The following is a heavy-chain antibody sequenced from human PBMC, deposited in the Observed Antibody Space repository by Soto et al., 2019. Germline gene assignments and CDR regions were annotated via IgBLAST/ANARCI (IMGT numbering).Heavy chain of an antibody. CDR1: GGSISSYY. CDR2: IYYSGST. Sequence: PSETLSLTCTVSGGSISSYYWSWIRQPPGKGLEWIGYIYYSGSTNYNPSLKSRVTISVDTSKNQFSLKLSSVTAADTAVYYCARKYYDFWSGYFYFDYWGQGTLVTVSS. J-gene: IGHJ4*02. V-gene: IGHV4-59*08. D-gene: IGHD3-3*01. CDR3: ARKYYDFWSGYFYFDY.